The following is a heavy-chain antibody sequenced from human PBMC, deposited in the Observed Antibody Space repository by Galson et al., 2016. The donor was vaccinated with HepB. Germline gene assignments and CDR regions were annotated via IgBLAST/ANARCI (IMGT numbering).Heavy chain of an antibody. CDR1: GGSISFSSYY. D-gene: IGHD5-18*01. V-gene: IGHV4-39*01. Sequence: LSLTCTVSGGSISFSSYYWAWIRQPPGKGLEWIGSIYYSGTTYYKPSPTSRGTISVDTSKTQFSLKLSSVTAADTAVYYCARHGGYRYENYYMDVWGKGTTVTVSS. CDR2: IYYSGTT. CDR3: ARHGGYRYENYYMDV. J-gene: IGHJ6*03.